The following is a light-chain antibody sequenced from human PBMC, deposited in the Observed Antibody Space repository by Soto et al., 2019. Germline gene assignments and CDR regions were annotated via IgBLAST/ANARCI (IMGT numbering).Light chain of an antibody. CDR3: AAWDDSLNGLWV. J-gene: IGLJ3*02. CDR2: SNN. Sequence: QSVLTQPPSASGTPGQRVTISCSGSSSNFVSNGVNWYRQLPGTAPKLLIYSNNQRPSGVPDRFSGSKSGTSASLAISGLQSDDEADYYCAAWDDSLNGLWVFGGGTKVTVL. CDR1: SSNFVSNG. V-gene: IGLV1-44*01.